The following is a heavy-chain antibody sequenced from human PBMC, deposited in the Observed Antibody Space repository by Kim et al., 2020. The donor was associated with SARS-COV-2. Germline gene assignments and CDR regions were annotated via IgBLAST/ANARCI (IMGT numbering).Heavy chain of an antibody. Sequence: GGSLRLSCATSGFIFTDYWMSWVRQAPGKGLEWVANIKHDEIEKYYVDSVKGRFTIARDNAKTSVYLQLSGLRAEDTAVYYCAKYWRYGLDVWGQGTTVIVSS. J-gene: IGHJ6*02. V-gene: IGHV3-7*01. CDR1: GFIFTDYW. CDR2: IKHDEIEK. CDR3: AKYWRYGLDV. D-gene: IGHD2-15*01.